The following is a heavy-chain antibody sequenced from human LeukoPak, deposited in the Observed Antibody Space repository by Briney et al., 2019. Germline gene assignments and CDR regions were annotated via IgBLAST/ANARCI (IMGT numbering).Heavy chain of an antibody. D-gene: IGHD6-19*01. CDR2: IGSRTNYI. Sequence: PGGSLRLSCAASGFSFSAYSMNWVRQTPGRGLEWVASIGSRTNYIYYADSLKGRFTISRDNAKNSLDLQMNSLKAEDTAVYYCAKGGWYPDFWGQGTLVTVSS. CDR3: AKGGWYPDF. V-gene: IGHV3-21*01. CDR1: GFSFSAYS. J-gene: IGHJ4*02.